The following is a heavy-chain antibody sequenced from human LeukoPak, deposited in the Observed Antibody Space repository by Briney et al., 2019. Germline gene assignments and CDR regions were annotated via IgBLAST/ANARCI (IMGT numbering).Heavy chain of an antibody. V-gene: IGHV1-8*01. CDR2: MNPNSGNT. CDR3: ARIPSTVTTNYYYYGMDV. CDR1: GYTFTSYD. D-gene: IGHD4-17*01. J-gene: IGHJ6*02. Sequence: ASVKVSCKASGYTFTSYDINWVRQATGQGLEWMGWMNPNSGNTGYAQKFQGRVTMTRNTSISTAYMELSSLRSEDTAVYYCARIPSTVTTNYYYYGMDVWGQGTTVTVSS.